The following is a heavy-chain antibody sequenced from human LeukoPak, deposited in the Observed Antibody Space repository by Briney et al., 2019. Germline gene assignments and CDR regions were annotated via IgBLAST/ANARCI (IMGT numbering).Heavy chain of an antibody. CDR2: ISSASSVI. J-gene: IGHJ4*02. CDR1: GFTFSSYT. D-gene: IGHD2-2*01. V-gene: IGHV3-21*01. CDR3: ARDRYCSSTSCFIDY. Sequence: GGSLRLSCAASGFTFSSYTMNWDRQAPGKGLEWVSSISSASSVIYYADSVKGRFTISRDNAKNSLYLQVNSLSAEDTAVYYCARDRYCSSTSCFIDYWGQGTQVIVSS.